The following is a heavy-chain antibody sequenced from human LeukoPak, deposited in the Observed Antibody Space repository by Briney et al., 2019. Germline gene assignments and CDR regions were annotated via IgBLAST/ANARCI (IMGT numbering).Heavy chain of an antibody. Sequence: ASAKVSCKASGYTFTSYGISWVRQAPGQGLEWMGWISAYNGNTNYAQKLQGRVTMTTDTSTSTAYMELRSLRSDDTAVYYCARGFLTGCSSTSCYTKGHYYGMDVWGQGTTVTVSS. D-gene: IGHD2-2*02. CDR1: GYTFTSYG. CDR2: ISAYNGNT. V-gene: IGHV1-18*01. J-gene: IGHJ6*02. CDR3: ARGFLTGCSSTSCYTKGHYYGMDV.